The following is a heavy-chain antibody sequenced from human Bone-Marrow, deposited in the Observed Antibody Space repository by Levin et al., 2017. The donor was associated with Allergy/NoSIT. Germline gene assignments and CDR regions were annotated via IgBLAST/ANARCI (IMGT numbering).Heavy chain of an antibody. V-gene: IGHV1-18*01. CDR3: ARGLGPYPDMSRTGALRLGELSLTQTPKSAYYDDGMDV. CDR2: ISAYNGNT. Sequence: ASVMVSCFSFFSLFPFSFLLWVRQAPGQGLEWMGWISAYNGNTNYAQKLQGRVTMTTSPSTSTAYMELRSLRSDDTAVYYCARGLGPYPDMSRTGALRLGELSLTQTPKSAYYDDGMDVWGQGTTVTVSS. J-gene: IGHJ6*02. CDR1: FSLFPFSF. D-gene: IGHD3-16*02.